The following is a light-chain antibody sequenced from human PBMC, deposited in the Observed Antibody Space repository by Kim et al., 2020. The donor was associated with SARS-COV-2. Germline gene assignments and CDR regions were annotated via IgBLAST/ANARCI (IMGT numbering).Light chain of an antibody. CDR2: AAS. CDR3: QNYNAAPLT. V-gene: IGKV1-27*01. Sequence: ASVGDRVTITCRTSQDIRNYLAWYQQKPGKAPKFLIYAASTLLSGVPTRFSGSGYGTDFSLTISSLQPEDVATYYCQNYNAAPLTFGGGTKLEI. CDR1: QDIRNY. J-gene: IGKJ4*01.